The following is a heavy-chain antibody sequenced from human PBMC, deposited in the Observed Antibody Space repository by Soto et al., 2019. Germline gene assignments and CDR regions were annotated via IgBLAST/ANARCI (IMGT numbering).Heavy chain of an antibody. Sequence: QVQLVESGGGVVQPGRSLRLSCAASGFTFSIYDMHWVRQAPGKGLEWVAGTSYDGSKKYYADPVKGRFAISRDTSKNTLYLQMRSLRGGDTAVYYCEKGGITLDRIEYWGQGTLVTVSS. V-gene: IGHV3-30*18. CDR2: TSYDGSKK. J-gene: IGHJ4*02. D-gene: IGHD1-7*01. CDR3: EKGGITLDRIEY. CDR1: GFTFSIYD.